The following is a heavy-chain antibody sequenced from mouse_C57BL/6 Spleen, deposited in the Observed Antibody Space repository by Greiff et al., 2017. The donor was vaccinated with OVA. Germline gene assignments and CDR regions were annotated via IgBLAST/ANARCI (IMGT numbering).Heavy chain of an antibody. CDR2: IHPSDSDT. J-gene: IGHJ4*01. Sequence: VQLQQPGAELVKPGASVKVSCKASGYTFTSYWMHWVKQRPGQGLEWIGRIHPSDSDTNYNQKFKGKATLTVDKSSSTAYMQLSSLTSEDSAVYYCAIWLYYGNYGYAMDYWGQGTSVTVSS. D-gene: IGHD2-1*01. CDR3: AIWLYYGNYGYAMDY. CDR1: GYTFTSYW. V-gene: IGHV1-74*01.